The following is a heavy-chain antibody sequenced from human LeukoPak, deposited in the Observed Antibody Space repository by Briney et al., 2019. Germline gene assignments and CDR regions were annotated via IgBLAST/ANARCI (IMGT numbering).Heavy chain of an antibody. V-gene: IGHV3-7*01. CDR1: GFTFSSYW. J-gene: IGHJ5*02. CDR3: AGGGFYYYGSSGYYGFDP. CDR2: IKQDGSEK. D-gene: IGHD3-22*01. Sequence: GGSLRLSCAASGFTFSSYWMSWVRQAPGRGLEWVANIKQDGSEKYYVDSVKGRFTISRDNAKNSLYLQMNSLRAEDTAVYYCAGGGFYYYGSSGYYGFDPWGQGTLVTVSS.